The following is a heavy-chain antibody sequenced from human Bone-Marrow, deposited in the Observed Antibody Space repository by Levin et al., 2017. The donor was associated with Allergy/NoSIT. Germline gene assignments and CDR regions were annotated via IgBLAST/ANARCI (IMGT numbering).Heavy chain of an antibody. CDR3: ARTSFRAVAGYYFDY. Sequence: GESLKISCKASGYTFTSYGISWVRQAPGQGLEWMGWISAYNGNTNYAQKLQGRVTMTTDTSTSTAYMELRSLRSDDTAVYYCARTSFRAVAGYYFDYWGQGTLVTVSS. J-gene: IGHJ4*02. CDR1: GYTFTSYG. V-gene: IGHV1-18*01. CDR2: ISAYNGNT. D-gene: IGHD6-19*01.